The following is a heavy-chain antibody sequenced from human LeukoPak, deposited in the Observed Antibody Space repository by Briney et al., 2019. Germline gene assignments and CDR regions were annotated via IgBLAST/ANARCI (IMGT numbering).Heavy chain of an antibody. J-gene: IGHJ4*02. CDR3: AKSRYSSSWGLFDY. CDR1: GFTFSSYA. V-gene: IGHV3-23*01. Sequence: GGSLRLSCAASGFTFSSYAMSWVRQAPGKGLEWVSAISGSGGSTYYAHSVKGRFTISRDNSKNTLYLQMNSLRAEDTAVYYCAKSRYSSSWGLFDYWGQGTLVTVSS. D-gene: IGHD6-13*01. CDR2: ISGSGGST.